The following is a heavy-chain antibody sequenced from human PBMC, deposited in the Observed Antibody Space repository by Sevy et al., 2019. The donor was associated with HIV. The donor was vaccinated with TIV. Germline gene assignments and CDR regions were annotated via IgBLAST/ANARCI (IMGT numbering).Heavy chain of an antibody. CDR2: ISSSSSYI. CDR1: GFTCSSYS. CDR3: ARTHYYDSSGPPNWFDP. V-gene: IGHV3-21*01. Sequence: GGSLRLSCAASGFTCSSYSMNWVRQAPGKGLEWVSSISSSSSYIYYADSVKGRFTISRDNAKNSLYLQMNSLRAEDTAVYYCARTHYYDSSGPPNWFDPWGQRTLVTVSS. J-gene: IGHJ5*02. D-gene: IGHD3-22*01.